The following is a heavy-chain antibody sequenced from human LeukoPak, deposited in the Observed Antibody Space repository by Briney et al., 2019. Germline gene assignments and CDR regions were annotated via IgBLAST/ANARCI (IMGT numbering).Heavy chain of an antibody. Sequence: GGSLRLSCAASGFTFSSYNMNWVRQAPGKGLEWVSSISSSSYTYYADSVKGRFTISRDNAENSLYLQMNSLRAEDTAVYSCARFISSSWYFDYWGQGTLVTVSS. D-gene: IGHD6-13*01. V-gene: IGHV3-21*01. J-gene: IGHJ4*02. CDR1: GFTFSSYN. CDR3: ARFISSSWYFDY. CDR2: ISSSSYT.